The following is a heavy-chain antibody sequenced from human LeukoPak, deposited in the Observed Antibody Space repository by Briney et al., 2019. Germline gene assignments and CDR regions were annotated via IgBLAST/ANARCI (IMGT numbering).Heavy chain of an antibody. CDR3: AKSANMVTEGKYYYMDV. CDR2: ISGSGGST. V-gene: IGHV3-23*01. D-gene: IGHD2-21*02. Sequence: PGGSLRLSCAASGFTFSSYGMSWVRQAPGKGLEWVSAISGSGGSTYYADSVKGRFTISRDNSKNTLYLQMNSLRAEDTAVYYCAKSANMVTEGKYYYMDVWGKGTTVTISS. CDR1: GFTFSSYG. J-gene: IGHJ6*03.